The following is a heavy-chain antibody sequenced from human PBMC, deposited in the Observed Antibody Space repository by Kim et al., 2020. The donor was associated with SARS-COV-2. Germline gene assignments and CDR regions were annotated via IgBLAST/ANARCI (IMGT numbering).Heavy chain of an antibody. Sequence: GGSLRLSCAASGFTFSSYAMSWVRQAPGKGLEWVSAISGSGGSTYYADSVKGRFTISRDNSKNTLYLQMNSLRAEDTAVYYCAKVGIGWFGELLQMGGPNFDYWGQGTLVTVSS. V-gene: IGHV3-23*01. CDR1: GFTFSSYA. D-gene: IGHD3-10*01. J-gene: IGHJ4*02. CDR2: ISGSGGST. CDR3: AKVGIGWFGELLQMGGPNFDY.